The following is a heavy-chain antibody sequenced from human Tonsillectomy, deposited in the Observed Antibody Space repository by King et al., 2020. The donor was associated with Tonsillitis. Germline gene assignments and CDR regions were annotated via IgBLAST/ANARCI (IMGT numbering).Heavy chain of an antibody. J-gene: IGHJ6*02. CDR2: SLPILDVA. CDR3: ASGANSLMDL. CDR1: GGTFSTNS. Sequence: QLVQSGTEVKKPGSSVKVACKASGGTFSTNSVNWVRQAPGQGLEWMGRSLPILDVANYAQKFQGRVTITADKSTSTAYMELSSLRSEDPAVYFCASGANSLMDLWGQGTTVTVSS. V-gene: IGHV1-69*04. D-gene: IGHD4-23*01.